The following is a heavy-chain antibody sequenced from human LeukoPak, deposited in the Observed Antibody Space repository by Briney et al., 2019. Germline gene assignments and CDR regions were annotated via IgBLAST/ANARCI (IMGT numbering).Heavy chain of an antibody. CDR1: EFSFSDYY. Sequence: PGGSLRLSCAASEFSFSDYYMSWIRQAPGKGLEWISYISSSGSTIYYADSVKGRFTISRDNAKNSVYLQMNSLRADDTAVYYCARELEYGGDYWGQGTLVTVSS. CDR3: ARELEYGGDY. V-gene: IGHV3-11*01. CDR2: ISSSGSTI. D-gene: IGHD1-1*01. J-gene: IGHJ4*02.